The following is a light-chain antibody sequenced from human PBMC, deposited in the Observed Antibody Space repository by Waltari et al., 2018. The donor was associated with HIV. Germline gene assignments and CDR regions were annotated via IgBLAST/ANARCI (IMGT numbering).Light chain of an antibody. J-gene: IGLJ3*02. CDR2: RNN. CDR3: SAWDSSLSVWV. V-gene: IGLV10-54*01. CDR1: SNNVGNQG. Sequence: QAGLTQPPSVSKGLRQTATLTYTGNSNNVGNQGAACLQQHQGHPPKLLSYRNNNRPSGISERFSASRSGNTASLTITGLQPADEADYYCSAWDSSLSVWVFGGGTKLTVL.